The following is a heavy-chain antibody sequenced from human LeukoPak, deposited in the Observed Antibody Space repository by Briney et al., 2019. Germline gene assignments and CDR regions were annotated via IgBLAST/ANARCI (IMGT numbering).Heavy chain of an antibody. V-gene: IGHV4-38-2*02. J-gene: IGHJ4*02. D-gene: IGHD6-13*01. CDR3: ARGYLIAAAGTFFDY. CDR2: IYHSGST. CDR1: GYSISSGYY. Sequence: PSETLSLTCTVSGYSISSGYYWGWIRQPPGKGLEWIGSIYHSGSTYYNPSLKSRVTISVDTSKNQFSLKLSSVTAADTAVYYCARGYLIAAAGTFFDYWGQGTLVTVSS.